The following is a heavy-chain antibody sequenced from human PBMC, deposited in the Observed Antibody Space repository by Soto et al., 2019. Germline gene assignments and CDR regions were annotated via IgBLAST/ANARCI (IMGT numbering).Heavy chain of an antibody. D-gene: IGHD1-7*01. CDR3: ARDGHNWNYLPAFDI. J-gene: IGHJ3*02. V-gene: IGHV3-74*01. CDR2: INSDGSST. CDR1: GFTFSSYW. Sequence: GGSLRLSCAASGFTFSSYWMHWVRQAPGKGLVWVSRINSDGSSTSYADSVKGRFTISRDNAKNTLYLQMNSLRAEDTAVYYCARDGHNWNYLPAFDIWGQGTMVTVSS.